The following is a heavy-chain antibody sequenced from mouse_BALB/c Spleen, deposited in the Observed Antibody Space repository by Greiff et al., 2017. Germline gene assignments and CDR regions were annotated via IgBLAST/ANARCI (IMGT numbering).Heavy chain of an antibody. CDR3: ARVSVVAKVPYYFDY. Sequence: EVKLQESGPGLVKPSQSLSLTCTVTGYSITSDYAWNWIRQFPGNKLEWMGYISYSGSTSYNPSLKSRISITRDTSKNQFFLQLNSVTTEDTATYYCARVSVVAKVPYYFDYWGQGTTLTVSS. J-gene: IGHJ2*01. V-gene: IGHV3-2*02. CDR1: GYSITSDYA. D-gene: IGHD1-1*01. CDR2: ISYSGST.